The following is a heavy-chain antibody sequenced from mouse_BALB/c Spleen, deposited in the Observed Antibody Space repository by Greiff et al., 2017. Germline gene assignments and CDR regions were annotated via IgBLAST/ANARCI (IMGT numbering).Heavy chain of an antibody. Sequence: VQGVESGPGLVAPSQSLSITCTVSGFSLTSYGVHWVRQPPGKGLEWLGVIWAGGSTNYNSALMSRLSISKDNSKSQVFLKMNSLQTDDTAMYYCARDGYYGKGYYYAMDYWGQGTSVTVSS. CDR3: ARDGYYGKGYYYAMDY. D-gene: IGHD2-1*01. CDR1: GFSLTSYG. J-gene: IGHJ4*01. CDR2: IWAGGST. V-gene: IGHV2-9*02.